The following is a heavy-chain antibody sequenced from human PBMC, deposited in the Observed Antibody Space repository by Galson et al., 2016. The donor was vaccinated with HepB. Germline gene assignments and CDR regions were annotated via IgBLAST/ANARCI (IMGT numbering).Heavy chain of an antibody. J-gene: IGHJ6*02. D-gene: IGHD5-12*01. V-gene: IGHV2-70*01. CDR3: ARLRMVATLTFSSYYGGDG. CDR1: GFSLSTSGMC. Sequence: PALVKPTQTLTLTCTFSGFSLSTSGMCVTWIRQPPGKALEWLALIDWDDDKYYSTSLKTRLTISKDTSKNQVVLTMTNMDPVDTATYYCARLRMVATLTFSSYYGGDGWGQGTTVTASS. CDR2: IDWDDDK.